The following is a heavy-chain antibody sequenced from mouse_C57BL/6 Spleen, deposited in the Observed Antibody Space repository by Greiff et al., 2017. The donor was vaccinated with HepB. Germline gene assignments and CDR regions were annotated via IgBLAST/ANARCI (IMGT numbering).Heavy chain of an antibody. CDR3: ARGVYYPSWFAY. Sequence: QVQLKQPGAELVMPGASVKLSCKASGYTFTSYWMHWVKQRPGQGLEWIGEIDPSDSYTNYNQKFKGKSTLTVDKSSSTAYMQLSSLTSEDSAVDYCARGVYYPSWFAYWGQGTLVTVSA. CDR1: GYTFTSYW. J-gene: IGHJ3*01. V-gene: IGHV1-69*01. CDR2: IDPSDSYT. D-gene: IGHD1-1*02.